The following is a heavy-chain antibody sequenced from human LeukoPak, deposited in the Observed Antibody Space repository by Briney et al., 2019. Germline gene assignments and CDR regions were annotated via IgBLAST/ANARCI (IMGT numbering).Heavy chain of an antibody. CDR1: GGSISSSSYY. CDR3: ASFPVAGTSIVDY. CDR2: IYYSGST. J-gene: IGHJ4*02. Sequence: SETLSLTCTVSGGSISSSSYYWGWIRQPPGKGLEWIGSIYYSGSTYYNPSLKSRVTISVDTSKNQFSLKLSSVTAADTAVYYCASFPVAGTSIVDYWGQGTLVTVSS. D-gene: IGHD6-19*01. V-gene: IGHV4-39*01.